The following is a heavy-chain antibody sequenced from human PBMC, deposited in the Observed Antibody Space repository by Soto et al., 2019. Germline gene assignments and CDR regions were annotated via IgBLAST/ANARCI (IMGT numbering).Heavy chain of an antibody. Sequence: GGSMRLSCAASGFTFNSYGMHWVRQAPGKGLEWVAVIWYDGSNKYYADSVKGRFTISRDNSKNTLYLQMNSLRAEDTAVYYCARELLWFGELSYFDYWGQGTLVTVSS. CDR1: GFTFNSYG. CDR3: ARELLWFGELSYFDY. V-gene: IGHV3-33*08. J-gene: IGHJ4*02. CDR2: IWYDGSNK. D-gene: IGHD3-10*01.